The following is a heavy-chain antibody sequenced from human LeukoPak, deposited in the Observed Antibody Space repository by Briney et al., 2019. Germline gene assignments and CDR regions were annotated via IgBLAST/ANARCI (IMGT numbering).Heavy chain of an antibody. CDR1: GFTFSSYS. V-gene: IGHV3-21*01. CDR3: AREGSSIAAATNWFDP. CDR2: ISSSSSYI. J-gene: IGHJ5*02. D-gene: IGHD6-13*01. Sequence: PGGSLRLSCAASGFTFSSYSMNLVRQAPGKGLEWVSSISSSSSYIYYADSVKGRFTISRDNAKNSLYLQMNSLRAEDTAVYYCAREGSSIAAATNWFDPWGQGTLVTVSS.